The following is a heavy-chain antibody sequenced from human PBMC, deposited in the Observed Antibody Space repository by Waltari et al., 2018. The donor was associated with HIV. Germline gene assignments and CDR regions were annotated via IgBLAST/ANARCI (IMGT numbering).Heavy chain of an antibody. CDR1: GFTFSSYW. Sequence: EVQLVESGGGLVQPGGSLRLSCAASGFTFSSYWMSWVRQAPGKGLEWVANIKQDGSEKYYGDSVKGRFTISRDNAKNSLYLQMNSLRAEDTAVYYCARADYDFWSGSVYYYYGMDVWGQGTTVTVSS. V-gene: IGHV3-7*01. CDR3: ARADYDFWSGSVYYYYGMDV. CDR2: IKQDGSEK. J-gene: IGHJ6*02. D-gene: IGHD3-3*01.